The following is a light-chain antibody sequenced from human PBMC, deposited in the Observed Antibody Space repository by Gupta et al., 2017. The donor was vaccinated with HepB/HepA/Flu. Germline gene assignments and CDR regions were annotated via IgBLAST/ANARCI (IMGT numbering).Light chain of an antibody. CDR2: DAT. CDR1: EYIKEH. Sequence: DIQMTQSPSSLSAFVGETVTMSWQSSEYIKEHLNWYQKKPGSPPKLIIYDATTLRSGVSSRFSGRGGSKHFTLTRNRRQYEDVGYYYGRKIYSPLIFGHGTLVDVK. J-gene: IGKJ3*01. CDR3: RKIYSPLI. V-gene: IGKV1-33*01.